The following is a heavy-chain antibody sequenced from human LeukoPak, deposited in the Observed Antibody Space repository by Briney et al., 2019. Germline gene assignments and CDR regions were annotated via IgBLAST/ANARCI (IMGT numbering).Heavy chain of an antibody. J-gene: IGHJ4*02. Sequence: GGSLRLSCAASGFTFSSYSMNWVRQAPGKGLEWVSSISSSSSYIYYADSVKGRFTISRDNAKNSLYLQMSSLRAEDTAVYYCARGRYCSSTSCYTIIDYWGQGTLVTVSS. V-gene: IGHV3-21*01. CDR2: ISSSSSYI. D-gene: IGHD2-2*02. CDR1: GFTFSSYS. CDR3: ARGRYCSSTSCYTIIDY.